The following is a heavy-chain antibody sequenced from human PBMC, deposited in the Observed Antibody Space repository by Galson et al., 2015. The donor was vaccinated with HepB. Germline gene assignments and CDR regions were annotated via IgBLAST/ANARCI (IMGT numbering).Heavy chain of an antibody. J-gene: IGHJ4*02. Sequence: SLRLSCAASGFTVSTNYMTWVRQAPGRGLDWVSVIYSGGDTYYADSVKGRFTISRDNSKNTVYLEMNSLRTEDTGLYYCAKGSPGNNLGYWGQGTLVTVSS. V-gene: IGHV3-66*02. D-gene: IGHD4-23*01. CDR2: IYSGGDT. CDR1: GFTVSTNY. CDR3: AKGSPGNNLGY.